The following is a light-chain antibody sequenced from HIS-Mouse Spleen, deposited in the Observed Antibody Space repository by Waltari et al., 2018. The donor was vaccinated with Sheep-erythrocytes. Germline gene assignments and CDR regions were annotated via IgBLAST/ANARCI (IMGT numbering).Light chain of an antibody. J-gene: IGKJ2*01. Sequence: EIVMTQSPATLSVSPGERATLSCRASQSVSSNLAWYQQKPGQAPRLLIYGASTRATGIPARFSGSASVTAFTLTISSMQSEDFAVYYCQQYNNWPPPYTFGQGTKLEIK. CDR1: QSVSSN. V-gene: IGKV3-15*01. CDR3: QQYNNWPPPYT. CDR2: GAS.